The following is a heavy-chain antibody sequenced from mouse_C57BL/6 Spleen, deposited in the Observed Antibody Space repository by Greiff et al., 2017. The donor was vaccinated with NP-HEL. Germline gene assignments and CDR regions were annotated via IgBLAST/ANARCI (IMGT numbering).Heavy chain of an antibody. V-gene: IGHV14-4*01. J-gene: IGHJ2*01. CDR3: TPLYGLDY. CDR2: IDPENGDT. CDR1: GFNIKDDY. D-gene: IGHD1-1*01. Sequence: EVQRVESGAELVRPGASVKLSCTASGFNIKDDYMHWVKQRPEQGLEWIGWIDPENGDTEYASKFQGKATITADTSSNTAYLQLSSLTSEDTAVYYCTPLYGLDYWGQGTTLTVSS.